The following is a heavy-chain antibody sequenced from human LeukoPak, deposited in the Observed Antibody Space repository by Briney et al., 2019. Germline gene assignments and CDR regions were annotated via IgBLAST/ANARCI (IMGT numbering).Heavy chain of an antibody. Sequence: GGSLRLSCAASGFRLSDFDMNWVRQAPGKGLEWVSSISTGSRYIYYAYSVKGRFTISRDDAKNSLYLQMDYLRAEDTAVYYCARADCSGSTCYLRRSWFDPWGQGTLVTVSS. J-gene: IGHJ5*02. D-gene: IGHD2-2*01. V-gene: IGHV3-21*01. CDR1: GFRLSDFD. CDR2: ISTGSRYI. CDR3: ARADCSGSTCYLRRSWFDP.